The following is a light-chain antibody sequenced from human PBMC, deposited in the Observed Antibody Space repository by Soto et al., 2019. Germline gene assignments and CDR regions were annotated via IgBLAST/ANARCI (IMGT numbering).Light chain of an antibody. Sequence: QSALTQPASVSGSPGQSITISCTGTSSDVGGYNYVSWYQQHPGKAPKLMIYDVSNRPSGVSNRFSGSKSGNTASLTISGCQAEDEADYYCSSYTSSSLYVFGTGTKLTVL. CDR2: DVS. V-gene: IGLV2-14*01. CDR3: SSYTSSSLYV. J-gene: IGLJ1*01. CDR1: SSDVGGYNY.